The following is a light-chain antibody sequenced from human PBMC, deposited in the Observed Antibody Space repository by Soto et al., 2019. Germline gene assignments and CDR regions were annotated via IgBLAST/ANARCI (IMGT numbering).Light chain of an antibody. Sequence: QSVLTQPASVSGSPGLSIAISCTGTSSDVGGYNSVSWYQQHPGKAPKLMIYDVSNRPSGVSNRFSGSESGNTASLTISGLQAEDAGDYYCSSYTTGGSYVFGTGTKLTVL. CDR2: DVS. V-gene: IGLV2-14*01. CDR3: SSYTTGGSYV. CDR1: SSDVGGYNS. J-gene: IGLJ1*01.